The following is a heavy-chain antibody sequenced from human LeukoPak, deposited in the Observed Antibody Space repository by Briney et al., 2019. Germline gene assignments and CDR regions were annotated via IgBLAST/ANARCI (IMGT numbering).Heavy chain of an antibody. V-gene: IGHV4-38-2*01. D-gene: IGHD6-6*01. J-gene: IGHJ4*02. Sequence: SETLSLTCAVSGYSISSGFYWGWIRQPPGKGLEWIGNVYHGGSSYYNPSLKSRVTISVDTSKNQFSLNLYSVTAADTAVYYCARRVGSSDCFDYWGQGTLVTVSS. CDR1: GYSISSGFY. CDR3: ARRVGSSDCFDY. CDR2: VYHGGSS.